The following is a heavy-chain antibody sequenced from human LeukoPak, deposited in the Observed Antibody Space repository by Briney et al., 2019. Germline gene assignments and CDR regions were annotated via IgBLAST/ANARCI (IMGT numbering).Heavy chain of an antibody. CDR2: IYYTGGT. CDR3: AREPGFDSSGYLNWFDP. D-gene: IGHD3-22*01. J-gene: IGHJ5*02. V-gene: IGHV4-59*01. Sequence: SETLSLTCTVSGGPISRYYGSWIRQPTGKGLEWIGYIYYTGGTKYNPSSKSRVTISADTTKNQLSLKLSSVNAADTAVYYCAREPGFDSSGYLNWFDPWGQGTLVTVSS. CDR1: GGPISRYY.